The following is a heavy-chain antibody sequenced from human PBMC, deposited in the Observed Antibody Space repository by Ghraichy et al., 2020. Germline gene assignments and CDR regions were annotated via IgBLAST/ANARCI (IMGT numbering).Heavy chain of an antibody. J-gene: IGHJ4*02. CDR2: ISSSGSTI. CDR3: ARVITMVRGVIIKPSSETLPLYYFDY. Sequence: GGSLRLSCAASGFTFSDYYMSWIRQAPGKGLEWVSYISSSGSTIYYADSVKGRFTISRDNAKNSLYLQMNSLRAEDTAVYYCARVITMVRGVIIKPSSETLPLYYFDYWGQGTLVTVSS. D-gene: IGHD3-10*01. CDR1: GFTFSDYY. V-gene: IGHV3-11*01.